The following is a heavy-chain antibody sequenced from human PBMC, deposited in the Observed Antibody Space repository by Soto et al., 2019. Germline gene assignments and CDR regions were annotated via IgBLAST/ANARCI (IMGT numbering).Heavy chain of an antibody. CDR1: GGTFGTYA. D-gene: IGHD2-2*01. V-gene: IGHV1-69*01. Sequence: QVQLVQSGAEVKMPGSSVKVSCTASGGTFGTYALSWVRQAPGQGLEWLGGIIPIFTKPTYARKFQGRITITADESTTTVYLDLSSLTSDDTAVYYCARTGDIVVVGDFYYGMDVWGQGTTVIVSS. J-gene: IGHJ6*02. CDR3: ARTGDIVVVGDFYYGMDV. CDR2: IIPIFTKP.